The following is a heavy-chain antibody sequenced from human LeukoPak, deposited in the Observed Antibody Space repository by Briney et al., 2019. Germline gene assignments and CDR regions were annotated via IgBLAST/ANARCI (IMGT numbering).Heavy chain of an antibody. J-gene: IGHJ5*02. Sequence: SETLSLTCAVYGGSFSGYYWSWIRQPPGKGLEWIGEMNHSGSTNYNPSLKSRVTISVDTSKNQFSLKLSSVTAADTAVYYCARGSVAAAGTSWGQGTLVTVSS. CDR3: ARGSVAAAGTS. CDR1: GGSFSGYY. CDR2: MNHSGST. V-gene: IGHV4-34*01. D-gene: IGHD6-13*01.